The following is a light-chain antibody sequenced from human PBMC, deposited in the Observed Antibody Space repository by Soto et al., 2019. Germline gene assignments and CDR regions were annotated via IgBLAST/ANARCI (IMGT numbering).Light chain of an antibody. CDR1: QSVNNNY. V-gene: IGKV3-20*01. Sequence: EIVLTQSPGTLSLFPGGRATLSCRASQSVNNNYLAWYQQPPGQPPRLLLFGASNRATGISDRFSGSGSGTDFTLTISRLEPEDFAVYYCQHYGSKPWTFGQGTEVEVK. J-gene: IGKJ1*01. CDR3: QHYGSKPWT. CDR2: GAS.